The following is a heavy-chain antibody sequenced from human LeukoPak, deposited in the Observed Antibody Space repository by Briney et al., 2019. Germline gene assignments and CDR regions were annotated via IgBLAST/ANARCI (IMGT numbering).Heavy chain of an antibody. CDR3: ARTDSSGWYRPSDFDY. J-gene: IGHJ4*02. V-gene: IGHV1-8*01. D-gene: IGHD6-19*01. Sequence: ASVKVSCKASGYTFTSYDINWVRQATGQGLEWMGWMNPNSGNTGYAQKFQGRVTMTRNTSISTAYMELSSLRSEDTVVYYCARTDSSGWYRPSDFDYWGQGTLVTVSS. CDR1: GYTFTSYD. CDR2: MNPNSGNT.